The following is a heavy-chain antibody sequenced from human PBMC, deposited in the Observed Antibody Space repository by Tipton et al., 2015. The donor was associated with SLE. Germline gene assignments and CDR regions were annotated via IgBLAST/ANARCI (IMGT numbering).Heavy chain of an antibody. CDR3: ASRSGYDLSYFDY. J-gene: IGHJ4*02. Sequence: LSLTCTVSGGSISSYYWSWIRQPPGKGLEWIGYIYYSGSTNYNPSLKSRVTISVDTSKNQFSLKLSSVTAADTAVYYCASRSGYDLSYFDYWGQGTLVTVSS. CDR1: GGSISSYY. V-gene: IGHV4-59*12. CDR2: IYYSGST. D-gene: IGHD5-12*01.